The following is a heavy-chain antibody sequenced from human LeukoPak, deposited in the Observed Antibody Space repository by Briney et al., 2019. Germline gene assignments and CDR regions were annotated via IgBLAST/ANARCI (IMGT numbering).Heavy chain of an antibody. CDR3: AKGITKTYGDYYFDY. V-gene: IGHV3-23*01. J-gene: IGHJ4*02. Sequence: GALRLSCAASGFTFSSYAMSWVRQAPGKGLEWVSAISGSGGSTYYADSVKGRFTISRDNSKNTLYLQMNSLRAEDTAVYYCAKGITKTYGDYYFDYWGQGTLVTVSS. CDR2: ISGSGGST. CDR1: GFTFSSYA. D-gene: IGHD4-17*01.